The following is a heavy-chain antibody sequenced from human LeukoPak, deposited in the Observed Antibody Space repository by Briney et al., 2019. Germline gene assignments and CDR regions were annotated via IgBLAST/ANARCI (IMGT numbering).Heavy chain of an antibody. CDR3: ARAKDVGYCSGGSCPSFDY. Sequence: GGSLRLSCAASGFTFSSYSMNWVRQAPGKGLEWVSSISSSSSYIYYADSVKGRFTISRDNAKNSLYLQMNSLRAEDTAVYYCARAKDVGYCSGGSCPSFDYWGQGTLVTVSS. CDR1: GFTFSSYS. J-gene: IGHJ4*02. CDR2: ISSSSSYI. D-gene: IGHD2-15*01. V-gene: IGHV3-21*01.